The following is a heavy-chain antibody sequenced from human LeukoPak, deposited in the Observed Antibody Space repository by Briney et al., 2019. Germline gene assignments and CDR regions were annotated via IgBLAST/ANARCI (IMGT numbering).Heavy chain of an antibody. D-gene: IGHD2-15*01. CDR1: GYTFTSYD. V-gene: IGHV1-8*01. Sequence: GASVKVSCKASGYTFTSYDINWVRQATGQGLEWMGWMNPNSGNTGYAQKFQGRVTMTRNTSISTAYMELSSLRSEDTAVYYCARARIPSVRWWGLGQGLYYYMDVWGKGTTVTISS. CDR2: MNPNSGNT. CDR3: ARARIPSVRWWGLGQGLYYYMDV. J-gene: IGHJ6*03.